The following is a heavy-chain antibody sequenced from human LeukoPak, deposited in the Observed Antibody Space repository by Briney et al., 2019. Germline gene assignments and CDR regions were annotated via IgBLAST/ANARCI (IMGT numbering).Heavy chain of an antibody. Sequence: GESLKISCKGSGYSFTSYWIGWVRQMLGKGLEWMGIIYPGDSDTRYSPSFQGQVTISADKSISTAYLQWSSLKASDTAMYYCARHVGVGGYYADDAFDIWGQGTMVTVSS. V-gene: IGHV5-51*01. J-gene: IGHJ3*02. CDR2: IYPGDSDT. CDR1: GYSFTSYW. CDR3: ARHVGVGGYYADDAFDI. D-gene: IGHD3-3*01.